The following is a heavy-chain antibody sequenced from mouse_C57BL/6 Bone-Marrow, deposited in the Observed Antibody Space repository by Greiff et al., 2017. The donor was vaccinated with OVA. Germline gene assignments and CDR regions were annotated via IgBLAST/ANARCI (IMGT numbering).Heavy chain of an antibody. CDR1: GYTFTSYG. CDR3: ASGPYGSSYLYWYFDV. V-gene: IGHV1-81*01. D-gene: IGHD1-1*01. J-gene: IGHJ1*03. Sequence: VQLQESGAELARPGASVKLSCKASGYTFTSYGISWVKQRTGQGLEWIGEIYPRSGNTYYNEKFKGKATLTADKSSSTAYMELRSLTSEDSAVYFCASGPYGSSYLYWYFDVWGTGTTVTVSS. CDR2: IYPRSGNT.